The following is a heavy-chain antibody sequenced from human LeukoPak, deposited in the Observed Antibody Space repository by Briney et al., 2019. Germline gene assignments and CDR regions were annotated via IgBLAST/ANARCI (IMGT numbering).Heavy chain of an antibody. CDR2: IFYSGYT. J-gene: IGHJ4*02. D-gene: IGHD2-8*01. Sequence: SETLSLTCTVSGGSISSDYWSWIRQPPGKGLEWIGYIFYSGYTKYNFSLKSRVTISVDPSKTQFSLKLSSVTAADTAVYYYARTSYINGAYYFHYWGQGTLVTVSS. V-gene: IGHV4-59*08. CDR3: ARTSYINGAYYFHY. CDR1: GGSISSDY.